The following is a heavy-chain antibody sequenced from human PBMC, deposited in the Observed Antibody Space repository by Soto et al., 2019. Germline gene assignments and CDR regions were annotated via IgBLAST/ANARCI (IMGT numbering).Heavy chain of an antibody. Sequence: GGSLRLSCAASGFTFRSNWMSWVRQAPGKGLEWVANIKRDGSEKYYVDSVKGRFTISRDNAKNTLYLQMNSLRADDTAVYYCASLEWESSGYADYWGQGTQVTVSS. V-gene: IGHV3-7*03. CDR2: IKRDGSEK. CDR3: ASLEWESSGYADY. D-gene: IGHD5-12*01. CDR1: GFTFRSNW. J-gene: IGHJ4*02.